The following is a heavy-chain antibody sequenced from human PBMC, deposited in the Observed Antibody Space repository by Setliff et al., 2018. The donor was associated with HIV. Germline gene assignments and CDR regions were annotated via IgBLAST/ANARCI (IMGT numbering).Heavy chain of an antibody. V-gene: IGHV3-21*01. CDR3: ARGGSNSWSPFDY. CDR1: GFTFDDYG. Sequence: LRLSCAASGFTFDDYGMSWVRQAPGKGLEWVSSISSSSSYIYYADSVKGRFTISRDNAKNTLYLQMNSLRAEDTAVYYCARGGSNSWSPFDYWGQGTLVTVSS. CDR2: ISSSSSYI. D-gene: IGHD6-13*01. J-gene: IGHJ4*02.